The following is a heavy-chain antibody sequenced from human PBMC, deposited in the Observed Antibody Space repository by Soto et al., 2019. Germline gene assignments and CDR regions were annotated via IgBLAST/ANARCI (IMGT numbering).Heavy chain of an antibody. V-gene: IGHV4-38-2*01. CDR3: AKKGYYPSGKINLFDS. J-gene: IGHJ4*02. Sequence: WETLSLTCAVSGYSINGDYYWGWIREPPGKGLEWIGSVDHSGRTYYSPSLRSRLTIFIDTSKNQFSLRLTSVTAADTAMYFCAKKGYYPSGKINLFDSWGPGTLVTVSS. CDR1: GYSINGDYY. D-gene: IGHD3-10*01. CDR2: VDHSGRT.